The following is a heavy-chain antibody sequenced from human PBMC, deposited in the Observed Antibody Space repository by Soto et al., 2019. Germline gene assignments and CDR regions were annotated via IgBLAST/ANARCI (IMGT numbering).Heavy chain of an antibody. CDR3: ARVHVMVVAGSTFDY. D-gene: IGHD6-19*01. Sequence: SETLSLTCAVYGGSFSGYYWSWIRQPPGKGLEWIGEINHSGSTNYNPSLKSRVTISVDTSNNQFSLKLSSVTAADTAVYYCARVHVMVVAGSTFDYWGHGTLVTVSS. V-gene: IGHV4-34*01. CDR2: INHSGST. CDR1: GGSFSGYY. J-gene: IGHJ4*01.